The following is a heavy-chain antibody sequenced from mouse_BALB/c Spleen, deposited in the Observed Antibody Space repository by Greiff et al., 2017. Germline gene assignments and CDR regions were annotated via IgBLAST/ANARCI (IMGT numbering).Heavy chain of an antibody. CDR3: ARAYYRYDGYFDV. V-gene: IGHV5-17*02. D-gene: IGHD2-14*01. J-gene: IGHJ1*01. Sequence: EVKLVESGGGLVQPGGSRKLSCAASGFTFSSFGMHWVRQAPEKGLEWVAYISSGSSTIYYADTVKGRFTISRDNPKNTLFLQMTSLRSEDTAMYYCARAYYRYDGYFDVWGAGTTVTVSS. CDR1: GFTFSSFG. CDR2: ISSGSSTI.